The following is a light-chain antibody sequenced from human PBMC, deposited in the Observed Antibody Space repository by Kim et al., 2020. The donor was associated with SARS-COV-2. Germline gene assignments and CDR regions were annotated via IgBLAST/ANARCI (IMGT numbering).Light chain of an antibody. CDR3: QQFYTTPFT. CDR2: SAS. Sequence: ATINCRSSQSVLCRPNNKNYLAWYKLRPGQPPKLLIFSASTRESGVPDRFSGSGSWTDFILTISSLQAEDVAVYYCQQFYTTPFTFGQGTKLEI. J-gene: IGKJ2*01. V-gene: IGKV4-1*01. CDR1: QSVLCRPNNKNY.